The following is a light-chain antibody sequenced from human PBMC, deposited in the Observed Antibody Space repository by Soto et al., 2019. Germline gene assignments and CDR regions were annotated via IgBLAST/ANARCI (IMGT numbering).Light chain of an antibody. Sequence: QAVVTQPPSVSGAPGQRVSISCTGSSSNIGARYVLYWYQQLPGTAPKLLVSGVNDRPSGVPDRFSGSTSGTSASLAITGLQAEDEADYYCQSYDSSLSGSVFGTGTKVTVL. CDR1: SSNIGARYV. CDR2: GVN. V-gene: IGLV1-40*01. CDR3: QSYDSSLSGSV. J-gene: IGLJ1*01.